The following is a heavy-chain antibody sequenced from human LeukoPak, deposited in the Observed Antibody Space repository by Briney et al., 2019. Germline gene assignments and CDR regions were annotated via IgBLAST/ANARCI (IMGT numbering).Heavy chain of an antibody. V-gene: IGHV3-48*03. CDR3: ARRYCSGGSCRNTRSYYYYYGMDV. Sequence: GGSLRLSCAASGFTFSSYEMNWVRQAPGKGLEWVSYISSSGSTIYYADSVEGRFTISRDNAKNSLYLQMNSLRAEDTAVYYCARRYCSGGSCRNTRSYYYYYGMDVWGKGTTVTVSS. J-gene: IGHJ6*04. CDR1: GFTFSSYE. CDR2: ISSSGSTI. D-gene: IGHD2-15*01.